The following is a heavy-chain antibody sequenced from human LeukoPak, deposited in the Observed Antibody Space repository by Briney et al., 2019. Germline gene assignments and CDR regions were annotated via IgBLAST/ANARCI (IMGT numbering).Heavy chain of an antibody. CDR3: ARDHFDSSGYHYLLGYFEH. CDR1: EYTFSNYY. V-gene: IGHV1-46*01. J-gene: IGHJ1*01. D-gene: IGHD3-22*01. CDR2: IKPSGGGT. Sequence: GASVKVSCKASEYTFSNYYVHWVRQAPGQGLEWMGIIKPSGGGTSYALKFQGRVTLTRDTSTSTAYMELSSLRSEDTAVYYCARDHFDSSGYHYLLGYFEHWGQGTLVTVSS.